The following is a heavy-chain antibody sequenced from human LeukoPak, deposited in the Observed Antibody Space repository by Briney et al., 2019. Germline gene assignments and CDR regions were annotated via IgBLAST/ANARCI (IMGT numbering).Heavy chain of an antibody. Sequence: GGSLRLSCAASGFTFSSYSMNWVRQAPGKGLEWVSSISSSSSYIYYADSVKGRFTISRDNAKNSLYLQMNSLRAEDTAVYYCARERAPGYSYGYFYYWGQGTLVTVSS. CDR2: ISSSSSYI. D-gene: IGHD5-18*01. CDR1: GFTFSSYS. J-gene: IGHJ4*02. V-gene: IGHV3-21*01. CDR3: ARERAPGYSYGYFYY.